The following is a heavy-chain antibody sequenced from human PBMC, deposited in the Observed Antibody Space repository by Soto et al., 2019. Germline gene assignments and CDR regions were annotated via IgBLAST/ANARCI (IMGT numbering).Heavy chain of an antibody. CDR1: GFSIHNRHSF. J-gene: IGHJ4*02. V-gene: IGHV4-39*01. CDR2: VYYSGGA. Sequence: XETLSLTCAVAGFSIHNRHSFWGWIRQPPGKGLEFIGSVYYSGGANYNPSLKSRVTVSIDTSNNQFSLRVNSVTAADTAVYYCGRVVEGATRHTDFDYWGQGILVTVSS. D-gene: IGHD2-15*01. CDR3: GRVVEGATRHTDFDY.